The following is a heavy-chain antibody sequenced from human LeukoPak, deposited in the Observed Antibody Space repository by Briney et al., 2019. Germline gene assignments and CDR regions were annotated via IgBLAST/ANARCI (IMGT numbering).Heavy chain of an antibody. V-gene: IGHV3-7*03. Sequence: GGSLRLSCAASGFTFSSYWMSWVRQAPGKGLEWVANIKQDGSEKYYVDSVKGRFTISRDNAKNSLYLQMNSLRAEDTAVYYCAKDVLGYCSGGSCYGYGMNVWGQGTTVTVSS. J-gene: IGHJ6*02. CDR2: IKQDGSEK. D-gene: IGHD2-15*01. CDR3: AKDVLGYCSGGSCYGYGMNV. CDR1: GFTFSSYW.